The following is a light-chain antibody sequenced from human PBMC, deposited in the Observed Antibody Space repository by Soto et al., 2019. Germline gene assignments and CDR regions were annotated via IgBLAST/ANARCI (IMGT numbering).Light chain of an antibody. CDR3: QQYTNTNNPWM. CDR2: DAS. CDR1: HTISTW. V-gene: IGKV1-5*01. Sequence: DIQATQSPPTLSASVGDRVTVTCRASHTISTWMAWYQQKPGKAPKLLVYDASTLQSGVASRFSGSGSGTEFTLIISGLQPDDSATYYCQQYTNTNNPWMFGQGTKVDIK. J-gene: IGKJ1*01.